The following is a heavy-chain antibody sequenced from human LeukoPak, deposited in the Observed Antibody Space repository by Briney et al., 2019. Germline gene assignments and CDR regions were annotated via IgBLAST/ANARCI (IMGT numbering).Heavy chain of an antibody. J-gene: IGHJ6*02. CDR3: ARDCRDGYKFYYDYCGMDV. D-gene: IGHD5-24*01. V-gene: IGHV4-59*01. CDR1: GGSISSYY. Sequence: SETLSLTCTVSGGSISSYYWSWIRQPPGKGLEWIGNIYYSGSTNYNPSLKSRATISVDTSKNQFSLKVSSVTAADTAVYYCARDCRDGYKFYYDYCGMDVWGQGTTVTVSS. CDR2: IYYSGST.